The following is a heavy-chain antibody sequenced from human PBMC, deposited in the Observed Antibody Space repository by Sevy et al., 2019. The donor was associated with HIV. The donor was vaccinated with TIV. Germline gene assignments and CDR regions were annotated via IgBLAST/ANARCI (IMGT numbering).Heavy chain of an antibody. J-gene: IGHJ4*02. Sequence: GGSLRLSCAATGFTFSNYAMHWVRQAPGKGMEWVAIIWSDGAYQYHGDSVKGRFTISRDNSKNTLYLQMNSLRDEDTAVYYCARHGGSGSDYWGQGTLVTVSS. D-gene: IGHD3-3*01. CDR3: ARHGGSGSDY. CDR1: GFTFSNYA. CDR2: IWSDGAYQ. V-gene: IGHV3-33*01.